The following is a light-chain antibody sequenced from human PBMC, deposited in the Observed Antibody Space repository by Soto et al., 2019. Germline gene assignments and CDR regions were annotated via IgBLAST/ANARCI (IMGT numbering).Light chain of an antibody. CDR3: CSYADVTTYV. CDR2: EGN. V-gene: IGLV2-23*01. Sequence: QSVLTQPASVSGSPGQSITISCTGTSNDVGSYDLVSWYQQHPGKAPTLIIFEGNKRPSWVSNRFSGSKSGNTASLTIAGLQPEDEADYYCCSYADVTTYVFGNGTKVTVL. CDR1: SNDVGSYDL. J-gene: IGLJ1*01.